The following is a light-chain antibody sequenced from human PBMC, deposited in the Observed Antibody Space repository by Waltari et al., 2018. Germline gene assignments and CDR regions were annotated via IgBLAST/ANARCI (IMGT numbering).Light chain of an antibody. V-gene: IGLV3-1*01. J-gene: IGLJ2*01. CDR1: QSGDKY. CDR2: QDN. Sequence: SYDLTQPPSVSVSPGQTASITCSGCQSGDKYISWSQQKTGQSPLLVIYQDNKWPSEIPERFSGSSSGNTATLTISGTQAFDEADYYCQTWDTGTAIFGGGTKVTVL. CDR3: QTWDTGTAI.